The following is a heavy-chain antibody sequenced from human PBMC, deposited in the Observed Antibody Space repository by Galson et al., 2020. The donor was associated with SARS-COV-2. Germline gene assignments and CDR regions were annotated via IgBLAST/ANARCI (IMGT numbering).Heavy chain of an antibody. J-gene: IGHJ5*02. V-gene: IGHV4-39*07. CDR3: ARDPFIAAAGTNWFDP. CDR1: GGSISSSSYY. Sequence: SETLSLTCTVSGGSISSSSYYWGWIRQPPGKGLEWIGSIYYSGSTYYNPSLKSRVTISVDTSKNQFSLKLSSVTAADTAVYYCARDPFIAAAGTNWFDPWGQGTLVTVSS. CDR2: IYYSGST. D-gene: IGHD6-13*01.